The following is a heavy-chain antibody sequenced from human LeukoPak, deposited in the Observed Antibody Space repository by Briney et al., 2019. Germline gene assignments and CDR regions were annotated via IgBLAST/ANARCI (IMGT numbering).Heavy chain of an antibody. CDR1: GYTFTSYG. J-gene: IGHJ4*02. CDR3: ARDEDYFEY. CDR2: ISGYNGNT. Sequence: AAVKVSCKASGYTFTSYGISWVRHAPGQGLEWMGWISGYNGNTNYTQKLQGRVAMTTDTSTSTAYMELRSLRSDDTAAYYCARDEDYFEYWGQGTMVTVSS. V-gene: IGHV1-18*01.